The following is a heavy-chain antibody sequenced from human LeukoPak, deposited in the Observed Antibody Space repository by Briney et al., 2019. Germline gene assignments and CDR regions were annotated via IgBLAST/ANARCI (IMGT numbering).Heavy chain of an antibody. CDR2: ISRDTTT. V-gene: IGHV3-11*01. J-gene: IGHJ1*01. Sequence: AGGSLRLSCAASGFTFCDYYMSRIRQAPGKGLEWISYISRDTTTYYPDSVRGRFTISRDNAKNSLYLQMNSLRAEDTAVYYCARYCSSTSCYIGSAEYFQDWGQGTLVTVSS. CDR1: GFTFCDYY. D-gene: IGHD2-2*02. CDR3: ARYCSSTSCYIGSAEYFQD.